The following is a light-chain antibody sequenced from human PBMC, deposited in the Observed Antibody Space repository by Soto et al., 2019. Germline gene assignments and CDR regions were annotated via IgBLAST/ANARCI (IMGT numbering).Light chain of an antibody. CDR3: LLSYSGARPVV. J-gene: IGLJ2*01. V-gene: IGLV7-46*01. CDR1: TGAVTSGHY. CDR2: DTS. Sequence: QAVVTQEPSLTVSPGGTVTLTCGSSTGAVTSGHYPYWFQQKPGQAPRTLIYDTSNKHSWTPARFSGSLLGGKAALTLSGAQPEDEAEYYCLLSYSGARPVVFGEGTKLTVL.